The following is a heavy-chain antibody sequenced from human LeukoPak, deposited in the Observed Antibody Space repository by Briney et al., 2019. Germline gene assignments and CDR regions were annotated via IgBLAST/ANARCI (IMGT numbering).Heavy chain of an antibody. D-gene: IGHD6-13*01. J-gene: IGHJ3*02. CDR3: ARDRVKSSSWNMDI. V-gene: IGHV1-69*06. CDR1: GGTFSSYA. CDR2: IIPIFGTA. Sequence: ASVKVSCKASGGTFSSYAISWVRQAPGQGLEWMGGIIPIFGTASYAQKFQGRVTITADKSTSTAYMELSSLRSEDTAVYYCARDRVKSSSWNMDIWGQGTMVTVSS.